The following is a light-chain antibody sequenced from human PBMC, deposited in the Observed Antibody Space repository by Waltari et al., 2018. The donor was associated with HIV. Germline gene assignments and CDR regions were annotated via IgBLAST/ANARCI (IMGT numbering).Light chain of an antibody. CDR3: AAWDDSLNGVV. CDR1: RSNFGNHG. J-gene: IGLJ2*01. Sequence: QYVLTQPPSVSGAPRQRVTISCSGGRSNFGNHGVTWYQQIPGRPPKLLIHYNDLLPSGVPDRFSGSKSGTSASLGISGLQSEDEATYFCAAWDDSLNGVVFGGGTRLTVL. CDR2: YND. V-gene: IGLV1-36*01.